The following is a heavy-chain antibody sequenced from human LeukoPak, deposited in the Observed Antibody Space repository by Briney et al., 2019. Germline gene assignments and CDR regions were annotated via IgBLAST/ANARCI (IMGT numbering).Heavy chain of an antibody. CDR1: GFTFSTYS. V-gene: IGHV3-30*04. CDR2: TSYDESNK. CDR3: ARGATNDFWSGYGWFDP. Sequence: GRSLRLSCAASGFTFSTYSMHWVRQAPGKGLEWVALTSYDESNKFYAHSVKGRFTISRDDFKNALYLQMNSLKSEDTGVYYCARGATNDFWSGYGWFDPWGQGTLVTVSS. J-gene: IGHJ5*02. D-gene: IGHD3-3*01.